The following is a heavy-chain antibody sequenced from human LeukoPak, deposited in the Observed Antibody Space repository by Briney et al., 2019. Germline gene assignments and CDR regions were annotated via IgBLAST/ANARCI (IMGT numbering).Heavy chain of an antibody. CDR2: INHSGST. CDR1: GGSFSGYY. V-gene: IGHV4-34*01. CDR3: ARGRGAAADAEYFQH. J-gene: IGHJ1*01. Sequence: SETLSLTCAVYGGSFSGYYWSWIRQPPGKGLEWIGEINHSGSTNYNPSLKSRVTISVDTSKNQFSLKLSSVTAADTAVYYCARGRGAAADAEYFQHWGQGTLVTVSS. D-gene: IGHD6-13*01.